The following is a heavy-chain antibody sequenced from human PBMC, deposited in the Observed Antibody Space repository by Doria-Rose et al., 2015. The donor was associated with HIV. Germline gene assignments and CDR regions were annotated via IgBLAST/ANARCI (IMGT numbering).Heavy chain of an antibody. J-gene: IGHJ6*02. V-gene: IGHV4-34*01. Sequence: QVQLQQWDAGLVKPSETLSLTCAVFGGSFSGYYWSWIRQPPGKGLEWIGEINHSRSTNYKASVKSRVAISLDTSKNLFSVKLSSVTAADTAVYYCARGLLRGGWNDVDYYYGMDVWGQGTAVTVSS. CDR2: INHSRST. CDR1: GGSFSGYY. CDR3: ARGLLRGGWNDVDYYYGMDV. D-gene: IGHD1-1*01.